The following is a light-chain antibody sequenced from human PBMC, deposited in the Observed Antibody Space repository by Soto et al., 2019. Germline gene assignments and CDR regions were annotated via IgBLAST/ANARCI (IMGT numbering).Light chain of an antibody. J-gene: IGLJ1*01. CDR2: NVN. V-gene: IGLV2-14*03. Sequence: QSGLTRPASVSGSPGRSITSSCSGTNSDIGAYDYVSWYQQHPGKPPKLIIYNVNNRPSGVSFRFSGSKSANTASLTISGLQTEDEADYYCLSHTTRRIYVFGPGTKVTVL. CDR1: NSDIGAYDY. CDR3: LSHTTRRIYV.